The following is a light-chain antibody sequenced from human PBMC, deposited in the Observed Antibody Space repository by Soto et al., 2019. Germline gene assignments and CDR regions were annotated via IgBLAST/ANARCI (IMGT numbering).Light chain of an antibody. CDR2: KDS. V-gene: IGLV3-27*01. Sequence: SYELTQPSSVSVSPGQTARITCSGDVLAKKYARWFQQKPGQAPVLVIYKDSERPSGIPERFSGSSSGTTVTLTINGAQVEDEADYYCYSAADKNLVFGGGTKLTVL. CDR1: VLAKKY. J-gene: IGLJ2*01. CDR3: YSAADKNLV.